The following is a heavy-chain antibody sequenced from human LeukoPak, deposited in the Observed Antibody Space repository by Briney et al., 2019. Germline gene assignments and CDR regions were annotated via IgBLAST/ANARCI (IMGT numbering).Heavy chain of an antibody. CDR2: IYHSGNT. CDR1: GGSFSTSAYY. CDR3: ARGQGGVLRYKSARFDP. D-gene: IGHD3-9*01. V-gene: IGHV4-39*01. Sequence: PSETLSLTCIVSGGSFSTSAYYWGWVRQPPGEGLQWIGGIYHSGNTYYNSSLRSRVTISIDTSTSQFSLRLSSVTAADTAVYYCARGQGGVLRYKSARFDPWGQGTLVTVSS. J-gene: IGHJ5*02.